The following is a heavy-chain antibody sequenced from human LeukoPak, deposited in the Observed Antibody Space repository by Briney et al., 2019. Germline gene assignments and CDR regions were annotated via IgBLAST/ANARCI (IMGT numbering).Heavy chain of an antibody. CDR3: AKALRVDSGPWRYPEVV. J-gene: IGHJ4*02. CDR2: ISFDGSDK. Sequence: GGSLRLSCAASGFIYSSYGMHWVRQAPGKGLEWVAVISFDGSDKYYADSVKGRFTISRDNSKNTLYLQMNSLRSEDTAVYYCAKALRVDSGPWRYPEVVRGQGTLVTVSS. D-gene: IGHD3-10*01. CDR1: GFIYSSYG. V-gene: IGHV3-30*18.